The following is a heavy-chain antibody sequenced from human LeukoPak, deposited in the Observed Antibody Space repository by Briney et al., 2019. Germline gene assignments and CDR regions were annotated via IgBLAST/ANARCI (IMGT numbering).Heavy chain of an antibody. CDR1: GFTSSSYG. Sequence: GRSLRLSCAASGFTSSSYGMHWVRQAPGKGLEWVAVISYDGSNKYYAASVKGRFTISRDNSKNTLYLQMNSLRAEDTAVYYCASELLGRAVAGSPFDYWGQGTLVTVSS. V-gene: IGHV3-30*03. CDR3: ASELLGRAVAGSPFDY. D-gene: IGHD6-19*01. J-gene: IGHJ4*02. CDR2: ISYDGSNK.